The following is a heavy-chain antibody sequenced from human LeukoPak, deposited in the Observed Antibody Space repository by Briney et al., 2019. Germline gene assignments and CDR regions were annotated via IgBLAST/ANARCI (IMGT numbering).Heavy chain of an antibody. D-gene: IGHD3-16*01. J-gene: IGHJ4*02. CDR2: IYHSGSP. Sequence: SETLSLTCTVSGYSISSGYYWDWIRQPPGKGLEWIGSIYHSGSPYYNPSLSSRVTISVDTSKNQFSLNLSSVTAADTAVYYCARLITAFQAFDSWGQGTLVTVSS. CDR1: GYSISSGYY. CDR3: ARLITAFQAFDS. V-gene: IGHV4-38-2*02.